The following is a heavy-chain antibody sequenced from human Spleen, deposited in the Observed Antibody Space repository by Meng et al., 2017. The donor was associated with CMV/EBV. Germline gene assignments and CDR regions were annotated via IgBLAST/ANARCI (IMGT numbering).Heavy chain of an antibody. V-gene: IGHV3-30*04. CDR3: APIGGHEYRPFDY. CDR2: ISYDGSNK. CDR1: GFTFSSYA. J-gene: IGHJ4*02. D-gene: IGHD6-6*01. Sequence: GESLKISCAASGFTFSSYAMHWVRQAPGKGLEWVAVISYDGSNKYYADSVKGRFTISRDNSKNTLSLQMNSLRADDTAVYYCAPIGGHEYRPFDYWGQGTLVTVSS.